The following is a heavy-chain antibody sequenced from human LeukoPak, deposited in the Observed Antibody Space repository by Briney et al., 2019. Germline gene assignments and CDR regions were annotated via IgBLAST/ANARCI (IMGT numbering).Heavy chain of an antibody. J-gene: IGHJ4*02. V-gene: IGHV3-21*01. D-gene: IGHD6-6*01. CDR3: ARGAYSSSSLGDDY. Sequence: PGGSLRLSCAGSGFTFSSYSMNWVRQAPGKGLEWVSSISSSSSYIYYADSVKGRFTISRDNAKNSLYLQMNSLRAEDTAVYYCARGAYSSSSLGDDYWGQGTLVTVSS. CDR2: ISSSSSYI. CDR1: GFTFSSYS.